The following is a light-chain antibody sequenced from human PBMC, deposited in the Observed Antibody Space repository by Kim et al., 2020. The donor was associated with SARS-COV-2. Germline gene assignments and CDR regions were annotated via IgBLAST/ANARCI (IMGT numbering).Light chain of an antibody. V-gene: IGKV3-15*01. CDR1: QTVHSN. CDR2: GAS. J-gene: IGKJ2*01. Sequence: EIVMTHAPLTLSLSPGENATLPCRASQTVHSNLAWYQQKPGQAPRLLVYGASTRATGVPPRFSGCGSGTQFTLSINSLQSDDFAFFYCQRYHDRPVYTFGEGTKVEIK. CDR3: QRYHDRPVYT.